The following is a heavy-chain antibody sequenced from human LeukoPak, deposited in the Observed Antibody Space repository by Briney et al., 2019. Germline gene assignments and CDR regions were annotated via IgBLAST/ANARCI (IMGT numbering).Heavy chain of an antibody. Sequence: QSGGSLRLSCAASGFTFSYYSMNWVRQAPGKGLEWVSYISSSSRTIYYADSVKGRFTISRDNAKNSLFLQMNSLRADDTAVYYCAKRGPGASRYDFEYWGQGTLVTVSS. V-gene: IGHV3-48*01. D-gene: IGHD2-2*01. J-gene: IGHJ4*02. CDR1: GFTFSYYS. CDR2: ISSSSRTI. CDR3: AKRGPGASRYDFEY.